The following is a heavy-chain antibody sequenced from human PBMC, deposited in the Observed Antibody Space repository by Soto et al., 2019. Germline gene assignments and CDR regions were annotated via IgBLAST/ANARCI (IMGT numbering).Heavy chain of an antibody. J-gene: IGHJ2*01. D-gene: IGHD3-22*01. CDR1: GFTFSSYV. CDR3: ASRLKPTESSGYYPYWYFDL. Sequence: QVQMVESGGGVVQPGRSLRLSCAASGFTFSSYVMHWVRQAPGKGLEWVAVISFDGSSKYYADSVKGRFTISRDNSKKPRYLKMNSLRAEDTAVYHCASRLKPTESSGYYPYWYFDLWGRGTLVTVSS. CDR2: ISFDGSSK. V-gene: IGHV3-30-3*01.